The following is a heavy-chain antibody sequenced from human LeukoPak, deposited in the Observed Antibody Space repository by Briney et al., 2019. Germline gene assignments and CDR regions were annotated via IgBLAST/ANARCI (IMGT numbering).Heavy chain of an antibody. CDR3: ARDAPLYGDYWGVDY. J-gene: IGHJ4*02. Sequence: GGSLRLSCAASGFTFRRSWMSWVRQAPGKGLEWVANIKQDGSDKYYVDSVKSRFTISRDNAKNSLYLQMNSLRAEDTAVYYCARDAPLYGDYWGVDYWGQGTLVTVSS. V-gene: IGHV3-7*01. CDR2: IKQDGSDK. CDR1: GFTFRRSW. D-gene: IGHD4-17*01.